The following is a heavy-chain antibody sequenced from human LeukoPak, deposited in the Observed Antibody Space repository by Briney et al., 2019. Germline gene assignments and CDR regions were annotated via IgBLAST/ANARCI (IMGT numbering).Heavy chain of an antibody. CDR1: GGSISSYY. V-gene: IGHV4-59*01. CDR3: ARLYYYDSSGYYIFDC. CDR2: IYYSGST. J-gene: IGHJ4*02. D-gene: IGHD3-22*01. Sequence: SETLSLTCTVSGGSISSYYWSWIRQPPGKGLEWIGYIYYSGSTNYNPSLKSRVTISVDTSKNQFSLKLSSVTAADTAVYYCARLYYYDSSGYYIFDCWGQGTLVTVSS.